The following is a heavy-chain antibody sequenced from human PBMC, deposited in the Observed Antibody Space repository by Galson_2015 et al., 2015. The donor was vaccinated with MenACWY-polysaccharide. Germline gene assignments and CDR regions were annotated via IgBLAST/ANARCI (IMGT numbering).Heavy chain of an antibody. V-gene: IGHV7-4-1*02. D-gene: IGHD4-17*01. Sequence: SVKVSCKAPGYTFTSYAMNWVRQAPGQGLEWMGWINTNTGNPTYAQGFTGRAVFSLDTSVSTAYLQISSLKAEDTAVYYCARDPNQKFPTVPPGRFAYWGRGTRVTVSS. CDR2: INTNTGNP. J-gene: IGHJ4*02. CDR1: GYTFTSYA. CDR3: ARDPNQKFPTVPPGRFAY.